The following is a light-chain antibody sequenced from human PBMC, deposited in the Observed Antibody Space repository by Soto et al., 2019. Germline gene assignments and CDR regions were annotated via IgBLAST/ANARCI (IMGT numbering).Light chain of an antibody. CDR1: SSDVGGYDY. Sequence: QSVLTQPPSASGSPGQSVTISCTGSSSDVGGYDYVSWYQQHPGKAPKLIIYEVIKRPSGVPDRFSGSKSGNTASLTVSGLQAEDEADYYCSSYAGSNNLHVLFGGGTQLTVL. CDR2: EVI. J-gene: IGLJ2*01. V-gene: IGLV2-8*01. CDR3: SSYAGSNNLHVL.